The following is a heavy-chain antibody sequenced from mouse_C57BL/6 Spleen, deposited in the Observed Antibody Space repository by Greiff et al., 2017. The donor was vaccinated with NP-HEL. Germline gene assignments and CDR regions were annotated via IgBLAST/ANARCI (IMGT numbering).Heavy chain of an antibody. V-gene: IGHV10-1*01. CDR3: VRSPLYSNYAMDY. D-gene: IGHD2-5*01. Sequence: GGGLVQPKGSLKLSCAASGFSFNTYAMNWVRQAPGKGLEWVARIRSKSNNYATYYADSVKDRFTISRDDSESMLYLQMNNLKTEDTAMYYCVRSPLYSNYAMDYWGQGTSVTVSS. J-gene: IGHJ4*01. CDR1: GFSFNTYA. CDR2: IRSKSNNYAT.